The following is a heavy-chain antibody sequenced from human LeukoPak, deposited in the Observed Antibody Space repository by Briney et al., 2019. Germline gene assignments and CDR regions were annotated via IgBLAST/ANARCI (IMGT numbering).Heavy chain of an antibody. CDR3: ARIGYCTNGVCSDYFDY. D-gene: IGHD2-8*01. J-gene: IGHJ4*02. Sequence: SETLSLTCTVSGVSISSYYWSLIRPPPGKGLEWIGYIYYSGSTNYNPSLKSRVTISVDTSKNQFSLKLSSVTAADTAVYYCARIGYCTNGVCSDYFDYWGQGTLVTVSS. V-gene: IGHV4-59*01. CDR1: GVSISSYY. CDR2: IYYSGST.